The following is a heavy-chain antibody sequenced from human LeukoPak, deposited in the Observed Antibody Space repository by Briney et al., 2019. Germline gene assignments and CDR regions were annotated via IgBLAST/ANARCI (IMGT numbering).Heavy chain of an antibody. J-gene: IGHJ6*03. CDR3: ASEIAARPIYYYYYMDV. Sequence: ASVKVSCKASGGTFSSYAISWVRQAPGQGLEWMGGIIPIFGTANYAQKFQGRVTITADESTSTAYMELSSLRSEDTAVYYCASEIAARPIYYYYYMDVWGKGTTVTVSS. CDR1: GGTFSSYA. D-gene: IGHD6-6*01. CDR2: IIPIFGTA. V-gene: IGHV1-69*13.